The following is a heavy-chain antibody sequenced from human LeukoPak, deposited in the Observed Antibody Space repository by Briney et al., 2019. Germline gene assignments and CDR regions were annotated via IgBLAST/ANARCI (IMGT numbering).Heavy chain of an antibody. Sequence: PGGSLRLSCAASGFTLSNYDMNWVRQAPGKGLECVSSISTSSRYIYYKDSVRGRSTISRDDAKNSLYLEMNSLRAEDTAVYYCARADCSSSTCYLRRSWFDPWGQGTLVTVSS. CDR3: ARADCSSSTCYLRRSWFDP. CDR1: GFTLSNYD. CDR2: ISTSSRYI. D-gene: IGHD2-2*01. V-gene: IGHV3-21*01. J-gene: IGHJ5*02.